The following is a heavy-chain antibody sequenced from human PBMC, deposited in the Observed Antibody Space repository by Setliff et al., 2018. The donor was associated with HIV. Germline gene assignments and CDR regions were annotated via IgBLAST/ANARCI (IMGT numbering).Heavy chain of an antibody. Sequence: SETLSLTCSVSGGSISSYYWSWIRQPAGKGLEWIGRIYTSGSTNYDPSLKSRVTMSVDTSKNQFSLKLSSVTAADTAVYYCARDTTPGIGQAANWFDPWGQGTQVTVPQ. J-gene: IGHJ5*02. CDR2: IYTSGST. V-gene: IGHV4-4*07. D-gene: IGHD1-1*01. CDR3: ARDTTPGIGQAANWFDP. CDR1: GGSISSYY.